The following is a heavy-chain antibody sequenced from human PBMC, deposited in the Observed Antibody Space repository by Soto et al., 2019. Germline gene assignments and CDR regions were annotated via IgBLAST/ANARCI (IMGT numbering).Heavy chain of an antibody. CDR1: GNTFASHG. CDR3: ARVDPRGVAVVRDY. J-gene: IGHJ4*02. V-gene: IGHV1-18*01. Sequence: SVKVSCKAPGNTFASHGFSWVRQAPGQGLEWMGWISGFNGQTNYALKFQGRVTLTTDASTSTAYMELRSLRSDDTAVYFCARVDPRGVAVVRDYWGQGTLVTVSS. CDR2: ISGFNGQT. D-gene: IGHD3-10*01.